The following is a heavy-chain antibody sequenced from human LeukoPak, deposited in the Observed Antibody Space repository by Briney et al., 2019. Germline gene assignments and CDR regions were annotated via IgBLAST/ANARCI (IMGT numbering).Heavy chain of an antibody. D-gene: IGHD3-22*01. CDR1: GFTFSSYG. CDR3: ARDAPYDSSGYTLRFYYGMDV. Sequence: GGSLRLSCAASGFTFSSYGMHWVRQVPGKGLEWVAVIWYDGSNKYYADSVKGRFTISRDNSKNTLYLQMNSLRAEDTAVYYCARDAPYDSSGYTLRFYYGMDVWGQGTTVTVSS. V-gene: IGHV3-33*01. J-gene: IGHJ6*02. CDR2: IWYDGSNK.